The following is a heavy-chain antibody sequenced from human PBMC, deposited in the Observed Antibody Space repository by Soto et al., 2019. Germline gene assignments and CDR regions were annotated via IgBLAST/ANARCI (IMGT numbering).Heavy chain of an antibody. Sequence: GGSLRLSCAASGFTFGNDWMSWVRQAPGKGLEWVGRIRSKTDGWTTDYAAPVKGRFTISRDDSKNTLYLQMNNLKTEETAVYYCTTSALPIEYDCWSGYYDAFDIWGQGTMVTVSS. CDR1: GFTFGNDW. D-gene: IGHD3-3*01. V-gene: IGHV3-15*01. CDR3: TTSALPIEYDCWSGYYDAFDI. J-gene: IGHJ3*02. CDR2: IRSKTDGWTT.